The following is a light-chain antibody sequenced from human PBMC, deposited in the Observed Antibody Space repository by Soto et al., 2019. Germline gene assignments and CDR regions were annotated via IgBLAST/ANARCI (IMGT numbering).Light chain of an antibody. J-gene: IGLJ1*01. V-gene: IGLV2-14*01. CDR1: SSDVGGYNY. CDR3: SSFTSGSTFV. CDR2: DVS. Sequence: QSVLTQPAPVSGSPGQSITISCTGTSSDVGGYNYVSWYQQYPGKAPKLMIYDVSNRPSGVSNRFSGSKSGNTASLTISGLQAEDEADYHCSSFTSGSTFVFGPGTKVTVL.